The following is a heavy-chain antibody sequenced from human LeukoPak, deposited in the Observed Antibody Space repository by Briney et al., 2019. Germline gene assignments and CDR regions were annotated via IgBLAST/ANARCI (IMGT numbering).Heavy chain of an antibody. D-gene: IGHD6-13*01. CDR2: ISAYNGKT. CDR1: GYTFTSCG. Sequence: ASVKVSCKASGYTFTSCGISWVRQAPGQGLEWMGWISAYNGKTNYAQKLQGRVTMTTDTSTSTAYMELRSLRSDDTAVYYCARAVRPIAAANYWGQGTLVTVSS. V-gene: IGHV1-18*01. J-gene: IGHJ4*02. CDR3: ARAVRPIAAANY.